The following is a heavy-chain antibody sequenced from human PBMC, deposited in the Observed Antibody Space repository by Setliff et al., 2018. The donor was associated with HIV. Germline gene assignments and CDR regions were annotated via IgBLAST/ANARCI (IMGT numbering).Heavy chain of an antibody. CDR2: VNPNSGGS. V-gene: IGHV1-2*02. J-gene: IGHJ5*02. D-gene: IGHD6-19*01. CDR3: ARDIPGWTKTPSPGDP. Sequence: ASVKVSCKASGYTFTDYYIHWVRQAPGQGLEWMGWVNPNSGGSKYAQKFQGRVTMTSDTSISTAYMVLSSLRSDDTAVYYCARDIPGWTKTPSPGDPWGQGTLVTVSS. CDR1: GYTFTDYY.